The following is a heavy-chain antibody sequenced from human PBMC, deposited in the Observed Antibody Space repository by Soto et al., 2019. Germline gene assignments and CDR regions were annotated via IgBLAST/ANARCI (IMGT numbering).Heavy chain of an antibody. D-gene: IGHD2-8*01. J-gene: IGHJ6*02. V-gene: IGHV1-18*04. CDR2: ISAYTGNS. Sequence: QVQLVQSGPEVKQPGASVKVSCKASGYTFFTYGVTWVRQAPGQGLEWMGWISAYTGNSNYAHHMQGRITLNTETSTTTANLELRSTRPGNTAAYSYPRDYGTYSFINGPRHYSHSTDIWGQGTTVTVS. CDR3: PRDYGTYSFINGPRHYSHSTDI. CDR1: GYTFFTYG.